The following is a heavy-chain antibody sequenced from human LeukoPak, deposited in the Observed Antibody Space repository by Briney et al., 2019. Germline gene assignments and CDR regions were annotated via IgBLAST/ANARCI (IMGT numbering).Heavy chain of an antibody. CDR2: ISGSSKIT. V-gene: IGHV3-48*04. J-gene: IGHJ3*02. Sequence: PGGSLRLSCAVSGFTFSNYSVNWVRQAPGKGLEWVSFISGSSKITYYADSVKGRFTISRDNAKDSLYLQMNSLRVEDTAVYYCARTVRWFGAGEAFDIWGQGTIVTVSS. CDR1: GFTFSNYS. CDR3: ARTVRWFGAGEAFDI. D-gene: IGHD3-10*01.